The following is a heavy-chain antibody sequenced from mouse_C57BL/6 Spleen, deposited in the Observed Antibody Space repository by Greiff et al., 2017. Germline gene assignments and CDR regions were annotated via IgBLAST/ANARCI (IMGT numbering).Heavy chain of an antibody. CDR2: ISDGGSYT. Sequence: DVKLVESGGGLVKPGGSLKLSCAASGFTFSSYAMSWVRQTPEKRLEWVATISDGGSYTYYPDNVKGRFTISRDNAKNNLYLQMSNLKSEDTAMYDCARVSGSSYGYCCWGQGTTLSVAT. J-gene: IGHJ2*01. V-gene: IGHV5-4*03. D-gene: IGHD1-1*01. CDR3: ARVSGSSYGYCC. CDR1: GFTFSSYA.